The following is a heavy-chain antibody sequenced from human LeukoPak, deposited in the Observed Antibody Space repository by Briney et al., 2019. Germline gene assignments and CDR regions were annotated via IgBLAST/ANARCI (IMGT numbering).Heavy chain of an antibody. D-gene: IGHD4-23*01. CDR1: GFTFSSYA. Sequence: PGGSLRLSCAASGFTFSSYAMSWVRQAPGKGLEWVSSLSDSGSTTFYADSVQGRFTISRDNSKNTLYLQMNSLRADDTAIYYCAKDLDSGNPRGVIDYWGQGTLVTVSS. CDR3: AKDLDSGNPRGVIDY. CDR2: LSDSGSTT. J-gene: IGHJ4*02. V-gene: IGHV3-23*01.